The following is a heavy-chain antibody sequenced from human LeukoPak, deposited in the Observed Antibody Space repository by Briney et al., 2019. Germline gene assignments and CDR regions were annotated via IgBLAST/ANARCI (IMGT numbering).Heavy chain of an antibody. D-gene: IGHD3-22*01. CDR3: VKGADSSAHYFDY. CDR2: IRRRYSTT. J-gene: IGHJ4*02. V-gene: IGHV3-48*04. Sequence: GGSLRLSCAASGFSFSRYGMKWVRQAPGKALDWLSYIRRRYSTTYYADSVKGRFTITRDNAKNSLYLQMDSLRVEDTAVYYCVKGADSSAHYFDYWGQGTLVTVSS. CDR1: GFSFSRYG.